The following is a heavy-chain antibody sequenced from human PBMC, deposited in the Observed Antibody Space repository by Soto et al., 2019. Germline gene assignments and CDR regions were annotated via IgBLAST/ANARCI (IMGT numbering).Heavy chain of an antibody. Sequence: QVQLVQSGAEVKKPGASVKVSCKASGYTFTSYAMHWVRQAPVQRLEWMGWINAGYGNTKYSQKFQGRVTLTRDTSASTADMELSSLRSEDTAVYYCARDLGGWPDYLGKGTLVTVSS. CDR3: ARDLGGWPDY. CDR2: INAGYGNT. D-gene: IGHD2-15*01. J-gene: IGHJ4*02. V-gene: IGHV1-3*01. CDR1: GYTFTSYA.